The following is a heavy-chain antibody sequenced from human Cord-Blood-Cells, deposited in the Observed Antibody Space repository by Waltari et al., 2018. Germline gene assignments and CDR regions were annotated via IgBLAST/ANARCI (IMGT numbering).Heavy chain of an antibody. CDR1: GFTVSSNY. CDR2: IYSGGST. CDR3: ARDGSHYMDV. J-gene: IGHJ6*03. Sequence: EVQLVESGGGLVQPGGSLRLSCAASGFTVSSNYMSWVRQAPGKGRGWVSVIYSGGSTYYADSVKGRFTISRHNSKNTLYLQMNSLRAEDTAVYYCARDGSHYMDVWGKGTTVTVSS. V-gene: IGHV3-53*04.